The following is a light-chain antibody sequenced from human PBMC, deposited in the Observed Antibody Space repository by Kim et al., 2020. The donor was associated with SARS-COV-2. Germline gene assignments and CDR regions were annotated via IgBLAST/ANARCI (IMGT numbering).Light chain of an antibody. J-gene: IGKJ1*01. CDR2: TAS. CDR3: QQSYSTSRT. Sequence: ASVGDRVTITCRASQSISSYLNWYQQKPGKAPKLLIYTASSLQSGVPSRFSGSGSGTDFTLTISSLQPEDFATYYCQQSYSTSRTFGQGTKVDIK. V-gene: IGKV1-39*01. CDR1: QSISSY.